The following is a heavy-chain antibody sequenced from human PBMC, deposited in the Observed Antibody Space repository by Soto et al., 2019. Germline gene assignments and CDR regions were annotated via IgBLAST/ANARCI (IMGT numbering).Heavy chain of an antibody. D-gene: IGHD2-2*01. CDR1: GGSISSSNYY. J-gene: IGHJ6*02. V-gene: IGHV4-39*01. CDR2: IYYSGNT. Sequence: PSETRSLTCTVPGGSISSSNYYWGWIRQPPGKGLEWIGSIYYSGNTYYNPSLKSRVTMSVDTSKNQFSLKLSSVTAADTAVYYCARLGGYCSTTGCYGYYAMDVWGQGTTVTVS. CDR3: ARLGGYCSTTGCYGYYAMDV.